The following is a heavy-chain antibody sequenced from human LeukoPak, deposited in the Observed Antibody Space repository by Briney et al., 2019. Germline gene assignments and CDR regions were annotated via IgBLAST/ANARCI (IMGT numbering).Heavy chain of an antibody. Sequence: GASVKVSCKASGYTFTSYGISWVRQAPGQGLEWMGWISAYNGNTNYAQKLQGRVTMTTDTSTSTAYMELRSLRAEDTAVYYCARAGGSHYYYYYMDVWGKGTTVTVSS. CDR2: ISAYNGNT. J-gene: IGHJ6*03. V-gene: IGHV1-18*01. CDR1: GYTFTSYG. CDR3: ARAGGSHYYYYYMDV. D-gene: IGHD1-26*01.